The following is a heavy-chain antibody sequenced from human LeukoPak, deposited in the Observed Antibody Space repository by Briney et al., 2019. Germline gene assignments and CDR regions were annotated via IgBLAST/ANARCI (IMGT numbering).Heavy chain of an antibody. J-gene: IGHJ4*02. CDR3: ARDHAHYDFWSGRILSPLDY. Sequence: GGSLRLSCAASGFTFDDYGMSWVRQAPGKGLEWVSGINWNGGSTGYADSVKGRFTISRDNAKNSLYLQMNSLGAEDTALYYCARDHAHYDFWSGRILSPLDYWGQGTLVTVSS. CDR1: GFTFDDYG. CDR2: INWNGGST. D-gene: IGHD3-3*01. V-gene: IGHV3-20*04.